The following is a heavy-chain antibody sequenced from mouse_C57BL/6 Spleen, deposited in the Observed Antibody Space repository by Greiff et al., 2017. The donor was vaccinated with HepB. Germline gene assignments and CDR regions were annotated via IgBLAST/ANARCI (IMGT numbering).Heavy chain of an antibody. Sequence: EVKLVESGEGLVKPGGSLKLSCAASGFTFSSYAMSWVRQTPEKRLEWVAYISSGGDYIYYADTVKGRFTISRDNARNTLYLQMSSLKSQDTAMYYCTRDGYYAPFAYWGQGTLVTVSA. CDR1: GFTFSSYA. CDR3: TRDGYYAPFAY. J-gene: IGHJ3*01. V-gene: IGHV5-9-1*02. D-gene: IGHD2-3*01. CDR2: ISSGGDYI.